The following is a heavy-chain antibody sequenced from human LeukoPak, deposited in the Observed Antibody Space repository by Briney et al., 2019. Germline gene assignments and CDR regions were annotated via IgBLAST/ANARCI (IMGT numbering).Heavy chain of an antibody. J-gene: IGHJ4*02. D-gene: IGHD3-10*01. CDR2: IYPDGKA. CDR1: GVTVSTIY. CDR3: ATLKGWYGEGCFDY. Sequence: PGGSLRLSCAASGVTVSTIYMGWVRRAPGKGLDWVSVIYPDGKAYYAESVKGRFTISRDSSENTLFLQMNSLRAEDTAVYYCATLKGWYGEGCFDYWGQGTLVTVSS. V-gene: IGHV3-53*01.